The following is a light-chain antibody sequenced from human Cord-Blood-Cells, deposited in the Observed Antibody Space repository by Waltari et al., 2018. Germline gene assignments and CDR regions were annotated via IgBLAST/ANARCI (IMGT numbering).Light chain of an antibody. CDR2: AAS. J-gene: IGKJ4*01. CDR1: QSISSY. V-gene: IGKV1-39*01. CDR3: QQSYSTLRT. Sequence: QFPPSLSAAPGDRDTITCRASQSISSYLNWYQQKPGKAPKLLIYAASSLQSGVPSRFSGSGSGTDFTLTISSLQPEDFATYYCQQSYSTLRTFGGGTKVEIK.